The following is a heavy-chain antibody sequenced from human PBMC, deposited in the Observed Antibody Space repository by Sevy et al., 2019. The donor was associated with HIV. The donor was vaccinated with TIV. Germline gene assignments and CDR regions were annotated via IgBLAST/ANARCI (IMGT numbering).Heavy chain of an antibody. CDR2: IDWDDDK. CDR3: ARIVSGDSIGYFPDY. V-gene: IGHV2-70*01. CDR1: GFSLSTSGMC. D-gene: IGHD3-22*01. Sequence: SGPTLVKPTQTLTLTCTFSGFSLSTSGMCVTWIRQPPGKALEWLALIDWDDDKYYRKSLKTRLTISKDTSKNQVVLTMTNMDPVDTATYYCARIVSGDSIGYFPDYWGQGTLVTVSS. J-gene: IGHJ4*02.